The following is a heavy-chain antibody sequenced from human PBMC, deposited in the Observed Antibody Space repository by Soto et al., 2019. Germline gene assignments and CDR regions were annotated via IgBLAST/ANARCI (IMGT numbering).Heavy chain of an antibody. CDR1: GGPLNNYY. V-gene: IGHV4-59*08. D-gene: IGHD3-10*01. J-gene: IGHJ6*02. CDR2: IGYNGFT. CDR3: ARQGFGELHGLVDV. Sequence: QVQLQESGPGLVKPSETLSLTCTISGGPLNNYYCSWFRQPRGQGLEWIGYIGYNGFTRYNPSTRSRVAISLDTAKNQFSLNLSSVTAADTALYYCARQGFGELHGLVDVWGQGITVTVSS.